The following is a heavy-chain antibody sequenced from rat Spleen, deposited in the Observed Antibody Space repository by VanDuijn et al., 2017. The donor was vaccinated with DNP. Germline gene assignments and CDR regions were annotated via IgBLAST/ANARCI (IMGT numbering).Heavy chain of an antibody. Sequence: QVQLKESGPGLVQPSQTLSLTCTVSGFSLTSYHVHWVRQPPGKGLEWMGRIQSGGSTDYNSALKSRLSISRDTFKSQVFLKMNSLQTEDTAIYFCARGYRYNPPYTMDVWGQGTSVTVSS. CDR3: ARGYRYNPPYTMDV. V-gene: IGHV2-27*01. CDR2: IQSGGST. CDR1: GFSLTSYH. D-gene: IGHD1-5*01. J-gene: IGHJ4*01.